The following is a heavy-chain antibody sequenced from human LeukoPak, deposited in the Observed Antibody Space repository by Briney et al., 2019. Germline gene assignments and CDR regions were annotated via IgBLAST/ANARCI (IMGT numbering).Heavy chain of an antibody. D-gene: IGHD6-6*01. CDR3: ARAAARLFDY. J-gene: IGHJ4*02. V-gene: IGHV3-48*03. CDR1: GFTFSSYE. CDR2: ISSSGITI. Sequence: PGGSLRLSCAASGFTFSSYEMNWVRQAPGKGLEWVSFISSSGITIFYADSVKGRFTISRDNARNSLYLQMNSLRAEDTAVDYCARAAARLFDYWGQGTLVTVSS.